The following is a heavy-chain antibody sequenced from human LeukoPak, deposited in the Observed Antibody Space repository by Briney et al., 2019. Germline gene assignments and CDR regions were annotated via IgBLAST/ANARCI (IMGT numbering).Heavy chain of an antibody. V-gene: IGHV1-2*02. CDR1: GYTFTGYY. J-gene: IGHJ5*02. CDR2: INPNSGGT. CDR3: ASNYDILTGFHSWFDP. D-gene: IGHD3-9*01. Sequence: ASVKVSCKASGYTFTGYYMHWVRQAPGQGLEWMGWINPNSGGTNYAQKFQGRVTMTRDTSISTAYMELSRLRSDDTAVYYCASNYDILTGFHSWFDPWGQGTLVTVSS.